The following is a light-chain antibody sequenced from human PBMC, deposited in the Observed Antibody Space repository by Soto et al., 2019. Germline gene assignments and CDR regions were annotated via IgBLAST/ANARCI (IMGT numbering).Light chain of an antibody. CDR2: GNS. J-gene: IGLJ3*02. V-gene: IGLV1-40*01. CDR3: QSYDSSLSSEV. Sequence: QSVLTQPPSVSGAPGQRVTISCTGSSSNIGAGYDVHWYQQLPGTAPKLLIYGNSNRPSGVPDRFSGSKSGTSASLAITGLQAEDEADYYCQSYDSSLSSEVIGGGTKLTVL. CDR1: SSNIGAGYD.